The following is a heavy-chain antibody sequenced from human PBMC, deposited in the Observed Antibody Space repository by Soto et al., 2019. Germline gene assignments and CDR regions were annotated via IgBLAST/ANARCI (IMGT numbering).Heavy chain of an antibody. CDR2: ASHDGRNT. V-gene: IGHV3-30*18. J-gene: IGHJ4*02. CDR1: GFTFSDYA. CDR3: AKGGRQWLVTSDFNY. Sequence: VQLVESGGGVVQPGRSLRLYCAASGFTFSDYAMHWVRQAPGKGLEWVAVASHDGRNTHYADSVKGRFTISRDSSKNTVSLEMTSLSAEDTAAYYCAKGGRQWLVTSDFNYWGQGALVTVSS. D-gene: IGHD6-19*01.